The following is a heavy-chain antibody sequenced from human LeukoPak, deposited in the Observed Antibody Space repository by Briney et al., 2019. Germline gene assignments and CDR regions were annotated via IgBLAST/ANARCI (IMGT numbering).Heavy chain of an antibody. D-gene: IGHD3-10*02. CDR2: ISSSGSTI. J-gene: IGHJ6*04. Sequence: GGSLRLACAASEFTFSSYEMGWVRQAPVQGLEWVSYISSSGSTIYYADCVKGRFTISRDNAKNSLYLQMNSLRAEDTAVYYCAELGITMIGGVWGKGTTVTISS. V-gene: IGHV3-48*03. CDR3: AELGITMIGGV. CDR1: EFTFSSYE.